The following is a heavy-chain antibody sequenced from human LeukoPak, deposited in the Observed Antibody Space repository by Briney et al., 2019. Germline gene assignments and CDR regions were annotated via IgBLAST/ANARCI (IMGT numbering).Heavy chain of an antibody. J-gene: IGHJ4*02. V-gene: IGHV4-39*01. CDR2: IYFSGST. D-gene: IGHD3-16*01. CDR3: ARRRFGDSALDY. Sequence: SETLSLTCTVSGGSITSSSYSWGWIRQPPGKGLEWIGIIYFSGSTYCNPSLKSRVTISVDTSKNQFSLKLSSVTAADTAVYYCARRRFGDSALDYWGQGTMVSASS. CDR1: GGSITSSSYS.